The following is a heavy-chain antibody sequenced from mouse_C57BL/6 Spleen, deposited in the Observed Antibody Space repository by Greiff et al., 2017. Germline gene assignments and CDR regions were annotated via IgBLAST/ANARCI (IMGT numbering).Heavy chain of an antibody. CDR3: ARFITTVLDY. Sequence: QVQLKQSGAELARPGASVKLSCKASGYTFTSYGISWVKQRTGQGLEWIGECYPRSGNTYYNEKFKGKATLTADKSSSTAYMELRSLTSEDSAVYFCARFITTVLDYWGQGTTLTVSS. D-gene: IGHD1-1*01. J-gene: IGHJ2*01. CDR2: CYPRSGNT. V-gene: IGHV1-81*01. CDR1: GYTFTSYG.